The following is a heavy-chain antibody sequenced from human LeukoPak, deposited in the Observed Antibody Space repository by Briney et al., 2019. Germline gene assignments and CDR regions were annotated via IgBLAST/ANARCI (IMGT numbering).Heavy chain of an antibody. D-gene: IGHD3-3*01. J-gene: IGHJ4*02. V-gene: IGHV3-74*01. Sequence: GGSLRLSCAASGFSFSSYWMHWVREAPGKGPVCVARTNRDGSSTAYADSVKGRFTISKDNAKNTLYLLLNTLSAADTAVYYCASDSVEWYIFDYWGQGTLVTVSS. CDR2: TNRDGSST. CDR3: ASDSVEWYIFDY. CDR1: GFSFSSYW.